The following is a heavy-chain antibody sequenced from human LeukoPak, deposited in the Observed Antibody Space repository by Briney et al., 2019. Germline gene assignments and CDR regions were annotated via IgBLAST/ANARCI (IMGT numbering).Heavy chain of an antibody. J-gene: IGHJ4*02. V-gene: IGHV4-61*02. CDR1: GGSTSSGSYY. CDR3: AREPRDGYINY. D-gene: IGHD5-24*01. Sequence: PSETLSLXCTVSGGSTSSGSYYWSWIRQPAGKGLEWIGRIYTSGSTNYNPSLKSRVTISVDTSKNQFSLKLSPVTAADTAVYYCAREPRDGYINYWGQGTLVTVSS. CDR2: IYTSGST.